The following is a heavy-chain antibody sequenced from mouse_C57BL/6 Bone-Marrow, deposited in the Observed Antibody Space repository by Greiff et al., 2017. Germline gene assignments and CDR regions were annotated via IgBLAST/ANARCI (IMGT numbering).Heavy chain of an antibody. CDR3: ARLEFDGSSGYWYFDV. D-gene: IGHD1-1*01. CDR2: IYPRDGST. V-gene: IGHV1-85*01. CDR1: GYTFTSYD. Sequence: VQLQQSGPELVKPGASVKLSCKASGYTFTSYDINWVKPRPGQGLEWIGWIYPRDGSTKYNEKFKGKATLTVYTSSSTAYLELHSLPSEDSAVYFCARLEFDGSSGYWYFDVWGTGTTVTVSS. J-gene: IGHJ1*03.